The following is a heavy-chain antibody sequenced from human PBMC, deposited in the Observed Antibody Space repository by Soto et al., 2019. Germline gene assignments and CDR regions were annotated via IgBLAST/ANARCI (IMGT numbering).Heavy chain of an antibody. V-gene: IGHV1-18*04. Sequence: QVQLVKSGAEVKKPGASVKVSCKASGYTFTSYGVSWVRQAPGQGLEWMGWISGYNGNTNYAQKLQGRVTMTTDTSTSTAYMELRSLRSDDTAVYYCSRAGKYYYGSGSPYYYGMDVWGQGITVNVSS. J-gene: IGHJ6*02. CDR2: ISGYNGNT. D-gene: IGHD3-10*01. CDR1: GYTFTSYG. CDR3: SRAGKYYYGSGSPYYYGMDV.